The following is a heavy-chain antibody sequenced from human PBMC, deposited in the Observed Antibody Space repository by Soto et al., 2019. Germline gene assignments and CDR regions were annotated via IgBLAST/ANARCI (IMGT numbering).Heavy chain of an antibody. D-gene: IGHD3-10*01. CDR1: GFTFTSSA. CDR3: ASTGSGSSDY. Sequence: GASVKVSCKASGFTFTSSAVQWVRQARGQRLEWIGWIVVGSGNTNYAQKFQERVTITRDMSTSTAYMELSSVTAADTAVYFCASTGSGSSDYWGQGTLVTVSS. V-gene: IGHV1-58*01. J-gene: IGHJ4*02. CDR2: IVVGSGNT.